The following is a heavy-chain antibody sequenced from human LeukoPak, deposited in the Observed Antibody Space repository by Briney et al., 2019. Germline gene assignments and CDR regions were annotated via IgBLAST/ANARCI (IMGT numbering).Heavy chain of an antibody. V-gene: IGHV3-48*01. CDR2: ISSSSSTI. J-gene: IGHJ3*02. Sequence: GGSLRLSCAASGFTFSSYSMNWVRQAPGKGLEWVSYISSSSSTIYYADSVKGRFTISRDNAKNSLYLQMNSLRAEDTAVYYCARERHSYGPSAFDIWGQGTMVTVSS. D-gene: IGHD5-18*01. CDR3: ARERHSYGPSAFDI. CDR1: GFTFSSYS.